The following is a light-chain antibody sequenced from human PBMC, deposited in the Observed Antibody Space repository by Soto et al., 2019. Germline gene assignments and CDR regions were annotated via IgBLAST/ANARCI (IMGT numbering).Light chain of an antibody. CDR1: QGLSSS. J-gene: IGKJ4*01. CDR3: QQLNAYPLT. CDR2: PAS. V-gene: IGKV1-9*01. Sequence: DIQLTQSPSFLSASVGDRVTITCRASQGLSSSLAWYQQRPGKAPQLLIYPASTLQGGVPARFSGSGSETELTLTISSLQSEDFATYYCQQLNAYPLTFGGGTKVEIK.